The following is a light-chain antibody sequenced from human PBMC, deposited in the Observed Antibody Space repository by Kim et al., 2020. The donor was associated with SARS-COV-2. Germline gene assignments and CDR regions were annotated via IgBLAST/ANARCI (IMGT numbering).Light chain of an antibody. Sequence: SGSSGQTASITCSGDKLGDKYACWYQQKPGQAPVLVIYQDSKRPSGIPERFSGSNSGNTATLTISGTQAMDEADYYCQAWDSSTEVFGGGTQLTVL. CDR1: KLGDKY. V-gene: IGLV3-1*01. J-gene: IGLJ3*02. CDR2: QDS. CDR3: QAWDSSTEV.